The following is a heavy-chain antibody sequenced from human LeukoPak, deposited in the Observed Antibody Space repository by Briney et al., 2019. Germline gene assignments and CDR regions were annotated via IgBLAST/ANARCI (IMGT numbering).Heavy chain of an antibody. D-gene: IGHD3-16*01. CDR1: GYTFTDYY. J-gene: IGHJ4*02. CDR2: MSPKTGNT. Sequence: GASVKVSCKTSGYTFTDYYMHWVRQAPGQGLEWMGWMSPKTGNTGYAQKFQGRVTITRNTSISTAYMELSSLTSEDTAVYYCARTPPRGLIDYWGQGTLVTVSS. CDR3: ARTPPRGLIDY. V-gene: IGHV1-8*03.